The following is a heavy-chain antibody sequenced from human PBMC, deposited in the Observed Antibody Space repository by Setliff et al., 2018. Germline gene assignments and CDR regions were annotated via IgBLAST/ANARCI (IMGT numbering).Heavy chain of an antibody. CDR2: INNYNMNT. V-gene: IGHV1-18*01. CDR1: GYTFTDYG. CDR3: ARINFYVSSGYYYASDN. J-gene: IGHJ4*02. Sequence: ASVKVSCKASGYTFTDYGINWVRQAPGQGLEWMGWINNYNMNTNYPHKFLGRVTMTTDTSTSTAYMELRSLRPDDTAVYYCARINFYVSSGYYYASDNWGQGTLVTVSS. D-gene: IGHD3-22*01.